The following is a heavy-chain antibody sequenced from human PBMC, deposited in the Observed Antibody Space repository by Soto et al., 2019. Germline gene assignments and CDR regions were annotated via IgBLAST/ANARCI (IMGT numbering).Heavy chain of an antibody. J-gene: IGHJ4*02. V-gene: IGHV4-61*01. CDR2: IYYSGST. D-gene: IGHD3-22*01. Sequence: QVQLQESGPGLVKPSETLSLTCTVSGGSVSSGSYYWSWIRQPPGKGLEWIGYIYYSGSTNYNPALKSRVTISVETSKNQFSLKLSSVTAADTAVYYCAREGDSSGYSLDYWGQGTLVTVSS. CDR1: GGSVSSGSYY. CDR3: AREGDSSGYSLDY.